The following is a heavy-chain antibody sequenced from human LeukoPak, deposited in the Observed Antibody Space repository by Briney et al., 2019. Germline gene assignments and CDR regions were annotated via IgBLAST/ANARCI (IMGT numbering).Heavy chain of an antibody. V-gene: IGHV3-21*04. CDR3: AINGYGSGSFVAHTNRYYMDV. Sequence: GGSLRLSCAASGFTFSSYSMNWVRRAPGKGLEWVSSISSSSSYIYYADSVKGRFTISRDNSKNTLYLQMNSLRAEDTAVYHCAINGYGSGSFVAHTNRYYMDVWGKGTTVTISS. D-gene: IGHD3-10*01. CDR1: GFTFSSYS. CDR2: ISSSSSYI. J-gene: IGHJ6*03.